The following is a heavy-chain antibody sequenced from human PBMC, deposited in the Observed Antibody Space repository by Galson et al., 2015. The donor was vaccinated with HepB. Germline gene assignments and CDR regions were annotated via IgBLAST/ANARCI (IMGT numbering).Heavy chain of an antibody. Sequence: SVKVSCKASGYTFTGYYMHWVRQAPGQGLEWMGWIHAGNGNTRYSHNFQARVTITRDTSASTAYMELSSLTSEDTAVYYCARFRSGEPSDYWGQGSLVTVSS. V-gene: IGHV1-3*01. D-gene: IGHD3-3*01. CDR2: IHAGNGNT. J-gene: IGHJ4*02. CDR1: GYTFTGYY. CDR3: ARFRSGEPSDY.